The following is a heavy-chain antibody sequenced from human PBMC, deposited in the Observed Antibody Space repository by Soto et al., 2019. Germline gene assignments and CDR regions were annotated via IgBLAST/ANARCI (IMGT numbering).Heavy chain of an antibody. V-gene: IGHV3-30-3*01. CDR1: GFTFSSYG. D-gene: IGHD3-22*01. J-gene: IGHJ3*02. CDR2: ISYDGGNK. CDR3: ARDPYYYDNRGHTFDI. Sequence: QVQLVESGGGVVQPGRSLRLSCAASGFTFSSYGMHWVRQAPGKGLEWVAVISYDGGNKYYADSVKGRFTISRDNSKNXLYVEMNSLRAEDTAVYYCARDPYYYDNRGHTFDIWGQGTMVSVSS.